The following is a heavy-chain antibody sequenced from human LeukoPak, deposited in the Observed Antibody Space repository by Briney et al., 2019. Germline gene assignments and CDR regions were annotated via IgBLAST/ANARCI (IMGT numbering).Heavy chain of an antibody. Sequence: GGSLRLSCAASGFTFSSYAMHWVRQAPGKGLEWVAVISYDGSNKYYADSVKGRFTISRDNSKNTLYLQMNSLRAEDTAVYYCAKGASDQWVRSAFDIWGQGTMVTVSS. V-gene: IGHV3-30*04. CDR1: GFTFSSYA. J-gene: IGHJ3*02. D-gene: IGHD1-26*01. CDR2: ISYDGSNK. CDR3: AKGASDQWVRSAFDI.